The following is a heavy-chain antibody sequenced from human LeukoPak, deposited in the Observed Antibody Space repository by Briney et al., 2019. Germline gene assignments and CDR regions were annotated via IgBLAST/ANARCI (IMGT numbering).Heavy chain of an antibody. V-gene: IGHV4/OR15-8*01. CDR3: AYNRDFALDN. D-gene: IGHD1-14*01. CDR2: IYHSGGA. CDR1: GVPIASHSW. J-gene: IGHJ4*02. Sequence: SETLSLTCAVSGVPIASHSWWSWVRQPPGKGLEWIGEIYHSGGANYKPSLKSRVTMSVDTSNNHFSLKLTSVTAADTAVYFCAYNRDFALDNWGQGTLVTVSS.